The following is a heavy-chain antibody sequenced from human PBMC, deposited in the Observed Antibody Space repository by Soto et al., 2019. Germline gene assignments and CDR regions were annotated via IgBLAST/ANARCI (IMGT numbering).Heavy chain of an antibody. CDR1: GYSISSGYY. CDR2: IYPGGNT. CDR3: ARAQIMVVAGSTFDY. V-gene: IGHV4-38-2*01. J-gene: IGHJ4*01. D-gene: IGHD2-21*02. Sequence: SETLSLTCAVSGYSISSGYYWGWIRQPPGKGLEWIARIYPGGNTFYNPSLRSRISILVDASNSQFSLKLRSVTAADTAVYPCARAQIMVVAGSTFDYWGHGTLVTVSS.